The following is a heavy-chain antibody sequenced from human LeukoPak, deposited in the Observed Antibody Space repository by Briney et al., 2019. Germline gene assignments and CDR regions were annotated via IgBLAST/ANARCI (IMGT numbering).Heavy chain of an antibody. CDR1: GGSISSYY. V-gene: IGHV4-59*08. J-gene: IGHJ1*01. CDR3: ARPGSSWSSAEYFQH. D-gene: IGHD6-13*01. CDR2: IYYSGST. Sequence: PSETLSLTCTVSGGSISSYYWSWIRQPPGKGLEWIGYIYYSGSTNYNPSLKSRVTISVDTSKNQFSLKLSSVTAADTAVYYCARPGSSWSSAEYFQHWGQGTLVTVSS.